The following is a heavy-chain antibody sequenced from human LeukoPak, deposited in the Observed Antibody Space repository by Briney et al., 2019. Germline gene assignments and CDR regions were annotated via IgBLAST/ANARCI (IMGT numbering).Heavy chain of an antibody. CDR1: GFTFSSYW. CDR2: IKQDESKK. V-gene: IGHV3-7*01. D-gene: IGHD3-10*01. Sequence: GGSLRLSCAASGFTFSSYWMSWARQAPGKGLEWVANIKQDESKKFYADSVKGRFTISRDNAKNSLYLQMNSLRAEDTAVYYCARGRWFGTTYYYDYWGQGTLVTVSS. CDR3: ARGRWFGTTYYYDY. J-gene: IGHJ4*02.